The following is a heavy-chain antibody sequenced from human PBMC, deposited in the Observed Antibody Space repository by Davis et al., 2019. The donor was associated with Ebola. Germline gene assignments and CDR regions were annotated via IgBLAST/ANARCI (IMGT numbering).Heavy chain of an antibody. Sequence: GESLKISCAASGFTFSGSAMHWVRQASGRGLEWVGRIGSKANSYATAYAASVKGRFTISRDDSKNTAYLQMNSLKTEDTAVYYCTFTVTTVDYWGQGTLVTVSS. D-gene: IGHD4-17*01. CDR2: IGSKANSYAT. V-gene: IGHV3-73*01. CDR1: GFTFSGSA. J-gene: IGHJ4*02. CDR3: TFTVTTVDY.